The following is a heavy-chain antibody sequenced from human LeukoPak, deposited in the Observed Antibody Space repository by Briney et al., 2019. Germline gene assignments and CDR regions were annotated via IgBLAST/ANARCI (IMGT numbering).Heavy chain of an antibody. D-gene: IGHD2-15*01. CDR3: ARHPFATPFDY. Sequence: SETLSLTCTVSGGSISSYYWSWIRQPPGKGLEWIGYIYYSGSTNYNPSLKSRVTMSLDTSKNQLSLRLSSVTAADTAVYYCARHPFATPFDYWGRGTLVTVSS. V-gene: IGHV4-59*08. CDR2: IYYSGST. CDR1: GGSISSYY. J-gene: IGHJ4*02.